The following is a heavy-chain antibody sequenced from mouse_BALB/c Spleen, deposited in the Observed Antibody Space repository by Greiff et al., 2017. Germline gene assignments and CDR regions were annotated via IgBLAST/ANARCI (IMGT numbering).Heavy chain of an antibody. J-gene: IGHJ3*01. D-gene: IGHD1-1*01. CDR2: ISSGGSYT. V-gene: IGHV5-9-4*01. Sequence: DVKLVESGGGLVKPGGSLKLSCAASGFTFSSYAMSWVRQSPEKRLEWVAEISSGGSYTYYPDTVTGRFTISRDNAKNTLYLEMSSLRSEDTAMYYCAYYYGSSPFAYWGQGTLVTVSA. CDR1: GFTFSSYA. CDR3: AYYYGSSPFAY.